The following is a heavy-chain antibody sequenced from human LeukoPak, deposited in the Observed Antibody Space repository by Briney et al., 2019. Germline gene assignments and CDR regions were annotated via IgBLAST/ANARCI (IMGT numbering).Heavy chain of an antibody. CDR2: IYYSGST. Sequence: SQTLSLTCTVSGGSISSGGYYWSWIRQHPGKGLEWIGYIYYSGSTYYNPSLKSRVTISVDTSKNQFSLKLSSATAADTAVYYCARGQYHLLYWYFDLWGRGTLVTVSS. CDR1: GGSISSGGYY. J-gene: IGHJ2*01. CDR3: ARGQYHLLYWYFDL. D-gene: IGHD2-2*01. V-gene: IGHV4-31*03.